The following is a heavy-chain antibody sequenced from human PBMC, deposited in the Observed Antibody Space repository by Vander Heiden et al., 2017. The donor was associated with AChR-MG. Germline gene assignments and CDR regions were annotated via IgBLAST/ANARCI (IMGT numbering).Heavy chain of an antibody. CDR3: ARWGGNSGSYLFDY. D-gene: IGHD1-26*01. CDR1: GYTFTSYD. V-gene: IGHV1-8*01. CDR2: MNPNSGNT. Sequence: QVQLVQSGAEVKKPGASVKVSCKASGYTFTSYDINWVRQATGQGLEWMGWMNPNSGNTAYAQKVQGRVTMTRNTSMSTAYMELSRLRSEDTAVYYCARWGGNSGSYLFDYWGQGTLVTVSS. J-gene: IGHJ4*02.